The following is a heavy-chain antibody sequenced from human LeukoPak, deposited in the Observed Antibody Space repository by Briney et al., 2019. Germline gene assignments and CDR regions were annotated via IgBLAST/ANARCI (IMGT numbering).Heavy chain of an antibody. Sequence: ASVKVSCKASGYTFTTYYMHWVRQAPGKGLEWMGKINPTGGSTTYAQKFQGRVTMTRDMSTNTVYMELSSLRSEDTAVYYCARDGSGSGAAFDIWGQGTMVTVSS. CDR1: GYTFTTYY. D-gene: IGHD1-26*01. V-gene: IGHV1-46*01. J-gene: IGHJ3*02. CDR3: ARDGSGSGAAFDI. CDR2: INPTGGST.